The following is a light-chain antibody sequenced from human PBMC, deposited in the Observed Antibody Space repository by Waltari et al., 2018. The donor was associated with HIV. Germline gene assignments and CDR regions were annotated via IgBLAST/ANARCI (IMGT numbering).Light chain of an antibody. J-gene: IGKJ1*01. CDR1: PSVYANY. CDR3: HQYGDSPA. CDR2: GAS. V-gene: IGKV3-20*01. Sequence: DTVLTQSPGTLSLSPGERATLYCRASPSVYANYLAWYQQKPGQAPRLLIYGASDRAAGIPERFSGSGSGTDFALTISKLEPEDFSVYYCHQYGDSPAFGQGTKVEIK.